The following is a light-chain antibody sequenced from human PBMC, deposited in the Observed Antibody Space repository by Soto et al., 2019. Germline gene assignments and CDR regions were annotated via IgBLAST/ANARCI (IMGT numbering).Light chain of an antibody. CDR2: DAS. V-gene: IGKV3-11*01. CDR3: QQRSNWPLT. Sequence: EIVLTQSPATLSLSPGERATLSCRASQSVSTYLAWYQQKPGQAPRLLIYDASTRATGIPGRFSGSGSGTDFPLTISSPEPEDVVVYYCQQRSNWPLTFGGGPRVEIK. J-gene: IGKJ4*01. CDR1: QSVSTY.